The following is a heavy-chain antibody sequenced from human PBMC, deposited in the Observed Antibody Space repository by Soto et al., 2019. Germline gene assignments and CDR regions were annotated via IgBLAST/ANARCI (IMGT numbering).Heavy chain of an antibody. V-gene: IGHV3-30-3*01. CDR1: GFTFSSYA. Sequence: QVQLVESGGGVVQPGRSLRLSCAASGFTFSSYAMHWVRQAPGKGLEWVAVISYDGSNKYYADSVKGRFTISRDNSXXPLYLQMNRLRAEYTAVYYCARDRATMVRGVILDYWGQGTLVTVSS. J-gene: IGHJ4*02. D-gene: IGHD3-10*01. CDR3: ARDRATMVRGVILDY. CDR2: ISYDGSNK.